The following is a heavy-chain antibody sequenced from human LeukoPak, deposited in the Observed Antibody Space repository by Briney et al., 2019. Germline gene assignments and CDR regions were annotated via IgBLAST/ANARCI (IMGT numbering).Heavy chain of an antibody. V-gene: IGHV4-39*07. Sequence: SETLSLTCTVSGGSISSSSYYWGWIRQPPGKGLEWIGSIYYSGSTNYNPSLKSRVTISVDTSKNQFSLKLSSVTAADTAVYYCASGDCSGGSCYSGVHYWGQGTLVTVSS. CDR2: IYYSGST. J-gene: IGHJ4*02. D-gene: IGHD2-15*01. CDR1: GGSISSSSYY. CDR3: ASGDCSGGSCYSGVHY.